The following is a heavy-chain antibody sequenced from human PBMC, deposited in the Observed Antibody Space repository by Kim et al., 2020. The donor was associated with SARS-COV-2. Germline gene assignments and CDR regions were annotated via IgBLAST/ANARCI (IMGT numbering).Heavy chain of an antibody. J-gene: IGHJ6*04. V-gene: IGHV3-23*01. CDR1: GFTFSSYA. CDR3: AKKHAYSILAGGHYGMEV. D-gene: IGHD4-4*01. Sequence: GGSLRLSCAASGFTFSSYAMSWVRQAPGKGLEWVSVISGSGGSTYYADSVKGRFTISRDNSKNTLYLQVNSLRAEDTAVYYCAKKHAYSILAGGHYGMEVWGEGTTHTVSS. CDR2: ISGSGGST.